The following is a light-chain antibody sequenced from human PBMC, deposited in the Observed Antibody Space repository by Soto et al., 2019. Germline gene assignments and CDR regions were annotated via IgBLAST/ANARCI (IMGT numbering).Light chain of an antibody. V-gene: IGKV1-5*01. CDR2: DAS. Sequence: DIQMTQSPSTLSASVGDRVTITCRASQSINSWLAWYQQKPGKAPKLLIYDASSLESVVPSRFSGSGSGTEFTLTISSLQLDDFATYYCQQSRGYTFGQGTKLDIK. CDR1: QSINSW. J-gene: IGKJ2*01. CDR3: QQSRGYT.